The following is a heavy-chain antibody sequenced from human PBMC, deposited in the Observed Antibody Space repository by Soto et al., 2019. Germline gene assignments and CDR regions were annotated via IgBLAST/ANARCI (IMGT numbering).Heavy chain of an antibody. J-gene: IGHJ6*02. Sequence: QVPHVQSGAEVKKPGDSVKVSCKASGYSFTGHYMHWVRRAPGQGLEWMGWVTLNTGGTDYAQEFQGRVTMTTATSIRTVYLEVTRLKFDDTAIYYCARDPSSFLGRVYGMDVWGQGTAVTVSS. CDR2: VTLNTGGT. CDR1: GYSFTGHY. CDR3: ARDPSSFLGRVYGMDV. V-gene: IGHV1-2*02.